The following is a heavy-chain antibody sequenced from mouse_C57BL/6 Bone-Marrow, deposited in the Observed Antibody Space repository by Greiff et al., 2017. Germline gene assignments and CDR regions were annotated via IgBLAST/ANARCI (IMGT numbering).Heavy chain of an antibody. D-gene: IGHD3-2*02. CDR1: GYTFTSYW. CDR3: ARRRTDSSGFDY. Sequence: QVQLQQPGAELVKPGASVKMSCKASGYTFTSYWITWVKQRPGQGLEWIGDIYPGSGSTNYNEKFKSKATLTVDTSSSTAYMQLSSLTSEASAVYYGARRRTDSSGFDYWGQGTTLTVSS. J-gene: IGHJ2*01. V-gene: IGHV1-55*01. CDR2: IYPGSGST.